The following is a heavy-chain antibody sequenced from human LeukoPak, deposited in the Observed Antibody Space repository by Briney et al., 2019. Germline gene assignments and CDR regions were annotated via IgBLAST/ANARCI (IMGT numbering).Heavy chain of an antibody. D-gene: IGHD3-16*02. Sequence: SETLSLTCAVYGGSFSGYYWSWIRQPPGKGLEWIGEINHSGSTNYNPSLKSRVTISVDTSKSQFSLKLSSVTAADTAVYYCARGAYDNVWGSYRSTFDYWGQGILVTVSS. V-gene: IGHV4-34*01. CDR2: INHSGST. CDR3: ARGAYDNVWGSYRSTFDY. J-gene: IGHJ4*02. CDR1: GGSFSGYY.